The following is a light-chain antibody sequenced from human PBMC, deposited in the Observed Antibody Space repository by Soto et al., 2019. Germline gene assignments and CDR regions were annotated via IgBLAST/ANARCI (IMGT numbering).Light chain of an antibody. Sequence: QSVLTQPPSASGTPGQRVTISCSGSSSHIGSNYVYWYLQLPGTAPKLLIYRNNQRPSAVPDRFSGSKSGTSASLAISGLRSEDEADYYCAAWDDSLSGPVFGGGTKFTVL. V-gene: IGLV1-47*01. CDR3: AAWDDSLSGPV. CDR2: RNN. J-gene: IGLJ3*02. CDR1: SSHIGSNY.